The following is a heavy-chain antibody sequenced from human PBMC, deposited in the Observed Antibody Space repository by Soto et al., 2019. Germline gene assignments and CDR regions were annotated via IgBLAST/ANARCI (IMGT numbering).Heavy chain of an antibody. V-gene: IGHV4-34*01. CDR2: INHSGST. CDR1: GGSFSGYY. J-gene: IGHJ4*02. D-gene: IGHD3-10*01. CDR3: ARGSRGSGRFPFDY. Sequence: QVQLQQWGAGLLKPSETLSLTCAVYGGSFSGYYWSWIRQPPGKGLEWIGEINHSGSTNYNPSLKSRVTISVDTSKNQFSLKLSSVTAADTAVYYCARGSRGSGRFPFDYWGQGTLVTVSS.